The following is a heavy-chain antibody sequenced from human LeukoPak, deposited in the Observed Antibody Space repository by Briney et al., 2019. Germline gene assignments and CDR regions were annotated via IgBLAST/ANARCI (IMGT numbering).Heavy chain of an antibody. Sequence: SETLSLTCAVYGGPFSGYYWSWIRQPPGKGLEWIGEINHSGSTNYNPSLKSRVTVSADTSKIQFSLKLSSVTAADTAVYYCARGGIPYYFDYWGQGTLVTVSS. CDR2: INHSGST. CDR3: ARGGIPYYFDY. CDR1: GGPFSGYY. J-gene: IGHJ4*02. V-gene: IGHV4-34*01.